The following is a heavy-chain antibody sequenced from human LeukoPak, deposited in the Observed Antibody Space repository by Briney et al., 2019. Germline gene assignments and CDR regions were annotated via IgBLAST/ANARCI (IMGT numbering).Heavy chain of an antibody. D-gene: IGHD2-21*02. CDR2: IYHSGST. CDR3: ARVVTGLLEGNWFDP. V-gene: IGHV4-30-2*01. CDR1: GGSISSGGYS. J-gene: IGHJ5*02. Sequence: PSETLSLTCAVSGGSISSGGYSWSWIRQPPGKGLEWIGYIYHSGSTYYNPSLKSRVTISVDRSKNQFSPKLSSVTAADTAVYYCARVVTGLLEGNWFDPWGQGTLVTVSS.